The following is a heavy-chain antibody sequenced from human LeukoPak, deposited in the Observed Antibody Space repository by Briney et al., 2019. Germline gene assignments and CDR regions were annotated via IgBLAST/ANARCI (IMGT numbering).Heavy chain of an antibody. Sequence: PSETLSLTCSVSGGAIISYYWSWIRQPAGKGPEWIGRIYPTGNTDYNPSLKTRVTMSTDLSKKQFSLRLRSVTAADTAVYYCARGVPAEDWFDPWGQGTLVTVSS. CDR3: ARGVPAEDWFDP. J-gene: IGHJ5*02. CDR2: IYPTGNT. V-gene: IGHV4-4*07. D-gene: IGHD2-2*01. CDR1: GGAIISYY.